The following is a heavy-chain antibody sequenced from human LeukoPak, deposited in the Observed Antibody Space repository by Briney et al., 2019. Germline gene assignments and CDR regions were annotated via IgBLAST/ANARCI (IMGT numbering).Heavy chain of an antibody. CDR3: ARVTSRLGWFDP. V-gene: IGHV4-59*08. CDR2: IYYSGIT. Sequence: KSSETLSLTCTVSGGFISSYYWSWIRQPPGKGLEWIGYIYYSGITYYNPSLKSRVTISVDTSKNQFSLKLRSVTAADTAVYYCARVTSRLGWFDPWGQGTLVTVSS. D-gene: IGHD1-14*01. J-gene: IGHJ5*02. CDR1: GGFISSYY.